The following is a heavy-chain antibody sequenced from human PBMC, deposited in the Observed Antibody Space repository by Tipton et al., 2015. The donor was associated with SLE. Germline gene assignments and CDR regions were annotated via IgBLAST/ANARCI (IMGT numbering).Heavy chain of an antibody. V-gene: IGHV3-74*01. J-gene: IGHJ5*02. CDR3: ARDGGGIHAPNAYDP. Sequence: SLRLSCAASGFIVSSYGMSWVRQAPGKGLEWVTVINIDGTITTYADSVEGRFTVSRDNAKNTLYLQMNSLRTEDSAVYYCARDGGGIHAPNAYDPWGRGTLVTVSS. CDR1: GFIVSSYG. D-gene: IGHD1-1*01. CDR2: INIDGTIT.